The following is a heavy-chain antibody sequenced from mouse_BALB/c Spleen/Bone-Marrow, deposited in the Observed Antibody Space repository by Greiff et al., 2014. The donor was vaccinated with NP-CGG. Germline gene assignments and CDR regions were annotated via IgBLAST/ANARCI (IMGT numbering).Heavy chain of an antibody. CDR1: GYTFTSYW. V-gene: IGHV1S41*01. CDR2: IAPGSGST. CDR3: ARGGLHYFDY. Sequence: DLVKPGASVKLSCKACGYTFTSYWINWIKQRPGQGLEWIGRIAPGSGSTYYKEMFKGKATLIVDTSSSTAYIQLSSLSSEDSAVYFCARGGLHYFDYWGQGTTLTVSS. J-gene: IGHJ2*01. D-gene: IGHD3-3*01.